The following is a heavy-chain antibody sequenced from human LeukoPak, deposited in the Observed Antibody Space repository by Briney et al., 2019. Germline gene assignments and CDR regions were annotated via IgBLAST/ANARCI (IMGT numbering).Heavy chain of an antibody. CDR2: IKQDGSEK. J-gene: IGHJ5*01. CDR3: ARPKGDS. V-gene: IGHV3-7*01. Sequence: GGSLRLSCAASGFAFRSYWMHWVRQAPGKGLEWVANIKQDGSEKNYVDSVKGRFTISRDNAKNSLYLEMNSLRVEDTAVYYCARPKGDSWGQGTLVTVSS. CDR1: GFAFRSYW.